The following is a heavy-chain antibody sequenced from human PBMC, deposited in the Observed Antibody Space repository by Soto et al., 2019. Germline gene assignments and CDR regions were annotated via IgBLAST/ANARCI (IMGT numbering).Heavy chain of an antibody. V-gene: IGHV3-23*01. J-gene: IGHJ6*02. D-gene: IGHD2-21*01. Sequence: EVQLLESGGGLVQPGGSLRLSCEASGFTFTKYAVNWVRQAPGKGLEWVSGISASGGSPYYADSVKGRFTISRDNSKNMLYLQMNSLRAEDTAVYYCAKLDGARLSPAYSYYNMDVWGQGTTVTVSS. CDR2: ISASGGSP. CDR1: GFTFTKYA. CDR3: AKLDGARLSPAYSYYNMDV.